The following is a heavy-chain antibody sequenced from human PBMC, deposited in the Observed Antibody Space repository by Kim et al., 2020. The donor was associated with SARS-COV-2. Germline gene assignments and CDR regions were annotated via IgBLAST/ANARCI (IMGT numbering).Heavy chain of an antibody. Sequence: SVKVSCKASGGTFSSYAISWVRQAPGQGLEWMGGISPVFDTSNYAQKLQGRVTITVDKSTNTAYMEPSSLRSEDTPGSYSARGVEAGTAEGDLDFWGQ. CDR2: ISPVFDTS. V-gene: IGHV1-69*06. CDR1: GGTFSSYA. CDR3: ARGVEAGTAEGDLDF. J-gene: IGHJ4*02. D-gene: IGHD6-19*01.